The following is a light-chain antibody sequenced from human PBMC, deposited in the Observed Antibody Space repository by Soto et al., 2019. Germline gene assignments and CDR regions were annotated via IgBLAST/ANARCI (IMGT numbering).Light chain of an antibody. V-gene: IGLV2-14*01. CDR3: SSYTSSSTLV. CDR2: EVT. J-gene: IGLJ2*01. CDR1: RHNVGGYNY. Sequence: QSALTQPASVSGSPGQSITISCTGTRHNVGGYNYVSWYQQHPGKAPKLIIFEVTNRPSGISDRFSGSKSGNTASLTISGLQADDESHYCSSYTSSSTLVFGGGTKLTVL.